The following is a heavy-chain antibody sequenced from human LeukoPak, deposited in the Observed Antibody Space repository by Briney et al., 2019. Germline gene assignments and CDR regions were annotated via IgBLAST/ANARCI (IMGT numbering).Heavy chain of an antibody. CDR1: GFTFSDYY. CDR2: ISSSGSTI. CDR3: ARGAKTTYCSSTSCYAYYYYYMDV. D-gene: IGHD2-2*01. J-gene: IGHJ6*03. V-gene: IGHV3-11*01. Sequence: GGSLRLSCAASGFTFSDYYMSWIRQAPGKGLEWVSYISSSGSTIYYADSVKGRFTISRDNAKNSLYLQMNSLRAEDTAVYYCARGAKTTYCSSTSCYAYYYYYMDVWGKGTTVTISS.